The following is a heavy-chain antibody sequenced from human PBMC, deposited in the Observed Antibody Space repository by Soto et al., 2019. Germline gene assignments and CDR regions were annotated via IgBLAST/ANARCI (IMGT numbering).Heavy chain of an antibody. CDR1: GASISSGGSS. CDR3: ARGLAVRGSYGLDV. D-gene: IGHD3-10*01. Sequence: QLQLQESGSGLVKPSQTLSLTCAVSGASISSGGSSWSWIRQAPGTGLEWIAYIYHSGITNYNPSLKSRVTISVDKSQNQFSLSLSFVTAADTAVYYCARGLAVRGSYGLDVWGQWTTVTVSS. CDR2: IYHSGIT. J-gene: IGHJ6*02. V-gene: IGHV4-30-2*01.